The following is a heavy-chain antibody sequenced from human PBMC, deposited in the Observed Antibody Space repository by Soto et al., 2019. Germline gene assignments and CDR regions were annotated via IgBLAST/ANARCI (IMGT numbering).Heavy chain of an antibody. Sequence: DVKLVESGGGLVQPGGSLRVSCAASGFTLGSHRIHWVRQPPGKGLEWVSRIDTDGGGTSYADSVKGRFTISTDNAKNTVYLQMNGLRAEDTAVYYCATVFDLWGQGPLVTVSS. J-gene: IGHJ5*02. CDR1: GFTLGSHR. V-gene: IGHV3-74*01. CDR3: ATVFDL. CDR2: IDTDGGGT.